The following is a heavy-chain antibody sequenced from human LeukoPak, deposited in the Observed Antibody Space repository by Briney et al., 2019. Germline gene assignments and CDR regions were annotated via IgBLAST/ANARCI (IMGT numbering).Heavy chain of an antibody. D-gene: IGHD6-19*01. J-gene: IGHJ4*02. V-gene: IGHV3-64D*09. Sequence: GGSLRLSCSASGFTFSSYAVHWVRQAPGKGLEYVSAISSNGGSTYYADSVKGRFTISRDNSKNTLYLQMSSLRAEDTAVYYCVRAVAGAKYYFDYWGQGTLVTVSS. CDR2: ISSNGGST. CDR3: VRAVAGAKYYFDY. CDR1: GFTFSSYA.